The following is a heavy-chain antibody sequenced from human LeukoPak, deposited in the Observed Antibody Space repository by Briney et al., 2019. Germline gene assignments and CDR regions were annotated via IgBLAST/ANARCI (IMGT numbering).Heavy chain of an antibody. D-gene: IGHD6-6*01. Sequence: KASETLSLTCAVYGESFSGYYWSWIRQPPGKGLEWIGEINHSGSTNTNPSLKSRVTISLDTSKNQFSPKLTSVTAAGPVVYYCARGGRRGPYSSSYGNFDYWGQGTLVTVSS. J-gene: IGHJ4*02. CDR3: ARGGRRGPYSSSYGNFDY. CDR2: INHSGST. CDR1: GESFSGYY. V-gene: IGHV4-34*01.